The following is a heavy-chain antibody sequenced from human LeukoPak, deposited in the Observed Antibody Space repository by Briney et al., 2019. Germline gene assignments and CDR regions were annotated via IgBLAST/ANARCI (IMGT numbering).Heavy chain of an antibody. CDR2: IYTSGST. J-gene: IGHJ4*02. Sequence: KTSETLSLTCTVSGGSISSGGYYWTWIRQPAGKGLEWIGRIYTSGSTNHNPSLKSRVTISLDTSKNQFSLKLISVTAADTAVYFCARERTDASMDYWGQGTLVTVSS. CDR3: ARERTDASMDY. V-gene: IGHV4-61*02. D-gene: IGHD2/OR15-2a*01. CDR1: GGSISSGGYY.